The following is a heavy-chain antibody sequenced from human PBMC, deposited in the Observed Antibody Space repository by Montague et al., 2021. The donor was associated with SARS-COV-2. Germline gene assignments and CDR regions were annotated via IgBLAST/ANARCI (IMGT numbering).Heavy chain of an antibody. CDR1: GATISSDY. J-gene: IGHJ3*01. CDR2: MSYSGSA. D-gene: IGHD3-22*01. Sequence: TLSLTCTVSGATISSDYWSWIRQSPGKGLEWIGYMSYSGSATYNPSLESRVAISRVTSKNQFSLTLIPATAADTAIYYCARTSDPSNFDSTGYYGAFDVWGQGTTVIVSS. CDR3: ARTSDPSNFDSTGYYGAFDV. V-gene: IGHV4-59*01.